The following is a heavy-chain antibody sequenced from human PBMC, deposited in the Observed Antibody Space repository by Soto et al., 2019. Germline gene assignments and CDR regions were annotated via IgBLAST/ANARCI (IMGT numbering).Heavy chain of an antibody. CDR2: IYSGGVT. V-gene: IGHV3-53*04. Sequence: GGSLRLSCAASGFTVSSNYMNWVRQAPGRGLEWVSSIYSGGVTDYADSVKGRFTISRHISKNTLYLQMNSLRAEDTAVYYCARDELCSGGVCPGVWGKGTTVTVSS. D-gene: IGHD2-8*02. CDR3: ARDELCSGGVCPGV. J-gene: IGHJ6*04. CDR1: GFTVSSNY.